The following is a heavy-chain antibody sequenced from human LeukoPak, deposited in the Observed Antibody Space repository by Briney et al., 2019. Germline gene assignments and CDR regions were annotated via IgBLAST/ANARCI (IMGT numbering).Heavy chain of an antibody. Sequence: ASVKVSCKASGYTFTGYYMHWVRQAPGQGLEWMGWINPNSGGTNYAQKLQGRVTMTRDTSISAAYMELSRLRSDDTAVYYCARDAAAASNWFDPWGQGTLVTVSS. CDR3: ARDAAAASNWFDP. D-gene: IGHD6-13*01. CDR2: INPNSGGT. CDR1: GYTFTGYY. J-gene: IGHJ5*02. V-gene: IGHV1-2*02.